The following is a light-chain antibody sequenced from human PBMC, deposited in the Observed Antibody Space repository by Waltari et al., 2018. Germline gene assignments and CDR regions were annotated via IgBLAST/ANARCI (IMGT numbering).Light chain of an antibody. V-gene: IGLV2-23*01. CDR1: SSDVGSYNL. CDR3: CSYAGSSTYVV. CDR2: EGR. Sequence: SALTQPASVSGSPGQSITISCTGTSSDVGSYNLVSWYQQHPGKAPKLMIYEGRKRPSGVSNRFAGSKSGNTASLTISGLQAEDEADYYGCSYAGSSTYVVFGGGTKLTVL. J-gene: IGLJ2*01.